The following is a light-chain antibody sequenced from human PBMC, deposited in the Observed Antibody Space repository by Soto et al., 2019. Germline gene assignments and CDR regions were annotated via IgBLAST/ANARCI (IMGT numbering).Light chain of an antibody. Sequence: DIQMTQSPSTLSASLVYRFAITCRASQSISNWLAWYQQKPGKAPRFLIYDASYLERGVPSRFSGNGSGTEFTLTISSLQPDDFAAYYCQQYNTYSTFGQGTKVDIK. CDR1: QSISNW. V-gene: IGKV1-5*01. CDR2: DAS. J-gene: IGKJ1*01. CDR3: QQYNTYST.